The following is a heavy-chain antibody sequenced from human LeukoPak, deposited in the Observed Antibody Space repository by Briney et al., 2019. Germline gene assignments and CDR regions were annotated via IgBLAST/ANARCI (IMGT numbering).Heavy chain of an antibody. Sequence: PGGSLRLSCAASGFTFSSYSMNWVRQAPGEGLEWVAFIRFGGSNKYYADSVKGRFTISRDNSKNTLYLQMNSLRTEDTAVYYCAKDRSQLFFLFDYWGQGTLVTVSS. CDR3: AKDRSQLFFLFDY. V-gene: IGHV3-30*02. CDR1: GFTFSSYS. D-gene: IGHD2-2*01. CDR2: IRFGGSNK. J-gene: IGHJ4*02.